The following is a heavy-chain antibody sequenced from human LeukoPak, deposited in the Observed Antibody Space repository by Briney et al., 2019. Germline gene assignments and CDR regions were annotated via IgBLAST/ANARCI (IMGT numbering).Heavy chain of an antibody. J-gene: IGHJ5*02. CDR2: INHSGST. Sequence: SETLSLTCAVYGGSFSGYYWSWIRQPPGKGLEWIGGINHSGSTNYNPSLKSRVTISVDTSKNQFSLKLSSVTAADTAVYYCASRITIFGVATGGWFDPWGQGTLVTVSS. V-gene: IGHV4-34*01. D-gene: IGHD3-3*01. CDR1: GGSFSGYY. CDR3: ASRITIFGVATGGWFDP.